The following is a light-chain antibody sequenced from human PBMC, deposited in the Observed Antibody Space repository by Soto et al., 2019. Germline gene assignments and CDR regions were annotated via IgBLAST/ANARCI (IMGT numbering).Light chain of an antibody. J-gene: IGKJ1*01. CDR1: QGIIDY. Sequence: DIQMTQSPSSLSASVGDTVTITCRASQGIIDYLAWFQQRPGKASKLLIYAASTLQTGVPSRFSGSGAGTDFTLTIRSLQPEDVATYYCQKYDTAPQTFGPGTRVEI. CDR2: AAS. CDR3: QKYDTAPQT. V-gene: IGKV1-27*01.